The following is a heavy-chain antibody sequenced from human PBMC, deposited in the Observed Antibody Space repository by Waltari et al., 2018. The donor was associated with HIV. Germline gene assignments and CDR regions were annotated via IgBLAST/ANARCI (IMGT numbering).Heavy chain of an antibody. CDR2: LYTSGNT. CDR1: GASIHSGSYY. V-gene: IGHV4-61*02. J-gene: IGHJ6*02. CDR3: TRTSTGSDYYYEVDV. Sequence: QVQLQESSPGLVQPSQTLSLTSIFPGASIHSGSYYWNWLRQPAGKGLAWSGRLYTSGNTNYNPSLKSRVTITVDTSKNQFSLRLSSVTASDTGIYYCTRTSTGSDYYYEVDVWGQGTTVTVS. D-gene: IGHD3-22*01.